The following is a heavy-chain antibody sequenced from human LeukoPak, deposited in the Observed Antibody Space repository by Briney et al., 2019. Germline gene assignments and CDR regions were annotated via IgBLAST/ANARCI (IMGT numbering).Heavy chain of an antibody. D-gene: IGHD6-13*01. J-gene: IGHJ4*02. CDR1: GGSFSGYY. V-gene: IGHV4-34*01. CDR2: INHSGST. Sequence: SETLSLTCAVYGGSFSGYYWSWIRQPPGKGLEWIGEINHSGSTNYNPSLKSRVTISVDTSKNQFSLKLNSVTAADTAVYYCARHARIAAAGPLDYWGQGTLVTVSS. CDR3: ARHARIAAAGPLDY.